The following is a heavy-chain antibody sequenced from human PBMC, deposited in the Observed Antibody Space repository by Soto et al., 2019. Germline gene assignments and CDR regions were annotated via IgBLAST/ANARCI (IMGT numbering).Heavy chain of an antibody. CDR2: INHSGST. J-gene: IGHJ5*02. Sequence: QVQLQQWGAGLLKPSETLSLTCAVYGGSFSGYYWSWIRQPPGKGLEWIGEINHSGSTNYNPSLKSRVTISVDTSKNQFSLKLSSVTAADTAVYYCARGKYGRYCSSTSCYVWFDPWGQGTLVTVSS. CDR1: GGSFSGYY. D-gene: IGHD2-2*01. CDR3: ARGKYGRYCSSTSCYVWFDP. V-gene: IGHV4-34*01.